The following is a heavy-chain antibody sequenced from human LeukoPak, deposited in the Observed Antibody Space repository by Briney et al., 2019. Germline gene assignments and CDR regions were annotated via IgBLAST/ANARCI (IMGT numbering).Heavy chain of an antibody. Sequence: PSGTLSLTCTVSGGSISSSNYYWGWIRQPPGKGLEWIGSMYYSGSTHYNPSLKSRVTISIDTSKNQFSLKLSSVTAADTAVYYCARDRMRSSTSGPKDPHDAFDIWGHGTMVTVSS. CDR1: GGSISSSNYY. CDR2: MYYSGST. V-gene: IGHV4-39*07. D-gene: IGHD2-15*01. J-gene: IGHJ3*02. CDR3: ARDRMRSSTSGPKDPHDAFDI.